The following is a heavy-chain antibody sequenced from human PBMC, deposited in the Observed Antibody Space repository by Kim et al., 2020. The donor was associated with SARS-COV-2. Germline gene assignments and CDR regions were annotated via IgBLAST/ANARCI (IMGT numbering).Heavy chain of an antibody. V-gene: IGHV3-48*03. CDR2: ISSSGTTK. J-gene: IGHJ3*02. CDR3: ARYSGYDGGLDAFDI. CDR1: GFTFSSYE. Sequence: GGSLRLSCAASGFTFSSYEMNWVRQAPGKALEWVSYISSSGTTKYYADSVKGRFTISRDNAKNSLYLQMNSLRVEDTAVYYCARYSGYDGGLDAFDIWGQGTLVTVSS. D-gene: IGHD5-12*01.